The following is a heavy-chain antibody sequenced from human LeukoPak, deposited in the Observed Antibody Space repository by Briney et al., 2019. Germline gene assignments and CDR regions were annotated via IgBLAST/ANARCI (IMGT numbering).Heavy chain of an antibody. Sequence: PGGSLRLSCAASGFTFSDYNMRWIRQAPGKGLEWVSSISRSGSTKYYADSVKGRFTISRDNAKNSLYLQMNSLRAEDTAVYYCASCHYYGSNLMDVWGKGTTVTVSS. CDR1: GFTFSDYN. D-gene: IGHD3-10*01. CDR2: ISRSGSTK. CDR3: ASCHYYGSNLMDV. V-gene: IGHV3-11*04. J-gene: IGHJ6*03.